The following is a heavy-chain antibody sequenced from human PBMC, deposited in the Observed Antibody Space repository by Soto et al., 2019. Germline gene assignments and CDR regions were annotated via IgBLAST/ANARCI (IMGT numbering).Heavy chain of an antibody. CDR1: GYTFTSYC. Sequence: ASVKVSWKASGYTFTSYCISWVLQAPGQGLEWMGWISAYNGNTNYAQKLQGRVTMTTDTSTSTAYMELRSLRSDDTAVYYCARDRMYWNPGGYYGMDVWGQGTTVTVSS. CDR2: ISAYNGNT. V-gene: IGHV1-18*04. J-gene: IGHJ6*02. CDR3: ARDRMYWNPGGYYGMDV. D-gene: IGHD1-1*01.